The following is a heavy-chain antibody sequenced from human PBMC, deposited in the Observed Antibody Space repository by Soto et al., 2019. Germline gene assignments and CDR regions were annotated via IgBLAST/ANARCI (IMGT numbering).Heavy chain of an antibody. J-gene: IGHJ5*01. CDR1: GYSFTGYY. CDR2: IDPHSGGT. D-gene: IGHD2-2*02. V-gene: IGHV1-2*02. CDR3: ARGVPADIHLGWFES. Sequence: QLQLVQSGAEVKKPGASVKVSCKASGYSFTGYYMHWLRQAPGQGIEWMGWIDPHSGGTNYVPEFQVRFDMTSSKARTMGYMELLRLRTRDTAVLYCARGVPADIHLGWFESWGQGTLVTVSS.